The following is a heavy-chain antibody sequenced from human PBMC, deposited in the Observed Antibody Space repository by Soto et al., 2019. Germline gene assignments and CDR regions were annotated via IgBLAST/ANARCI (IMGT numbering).Heavy chain of an antibody. D-gene: IGHD2-15*01. J-gene: IGHJ6*02. CDR2: IYPGDSDT. CDR1: GYSFTSYW. CDR3: ARQDGYCSGGSCYYSMNIYYYGMDV. V-gene: IGHV5-51*01. Sequence: GESLKISCKGSGYSFTSYWIGWVRQMLGKGLEWMGIIYPGDSDTRYSPSFQGQVTISADKSISTAYLQWSSLKASDTAMYYCARQDGYCSGGSCYYSMNIYYYGMDVWGQGTTVTVSS.